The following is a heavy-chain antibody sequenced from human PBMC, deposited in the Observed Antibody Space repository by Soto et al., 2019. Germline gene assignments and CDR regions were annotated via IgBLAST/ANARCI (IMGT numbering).Heavy chain of an antibody. Sequence: PSETLSLTCAVSGGSISSGGYSWSWIRQLPGKGLEWIGYIYHSGSTYYNPSLKSRVTISVDRSKNQFSLKLSSVTAADTAVYYCARVRGSSGLADYFDYWGQGTLVTVSS. D-gene: IGHD6-6*01. CDR2: IYHSGST. J-gene: IGHJ4*02. CDR3: ARVRGSSGLADYFDY. CDR1: GGSISSGGYS. V-gene: IGHV4-30-2*01.